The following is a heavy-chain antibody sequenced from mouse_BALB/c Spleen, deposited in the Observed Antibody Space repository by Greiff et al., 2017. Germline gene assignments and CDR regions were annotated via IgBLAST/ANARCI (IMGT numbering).Heavy chain of an antibody. CDR1: GFTFSDYY. J-gene: IGHJ3*01. CDR3: ARDEGRGYWFAY. Sequence: EVKLVDSGGGLVKPGGSLKLSCAASGFTFSDYYMYWVRQTPEKRLEWVATISDGGSYTYYPDSVKGRFTISRDNAKNNLYLQMSSLKSEDTAMYYCARDEGRGYWFAYWGQGTLVTVSA. CDR2: ISDGGSYT. V-gene: IGHV5-4*02.